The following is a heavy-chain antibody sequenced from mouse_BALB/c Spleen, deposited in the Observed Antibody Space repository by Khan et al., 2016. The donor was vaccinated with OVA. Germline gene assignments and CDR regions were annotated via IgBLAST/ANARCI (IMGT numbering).Heavy chain of an antibody. V-gene: IGHV1-18*01. CDR2: FNPNNGGT. CDR1: GYTFTEYT. Sequence: VQLKESGPELVKPGASVKISCKTSGYTFTEYTMHWVKQSHGKSLEWIGRFNPNNGGTSYNQKFKGRATLTVEEYSSTAYMELRSLTSEESAVYYCTRRDYYAYNWYFDVWGAGTTVTVSS. D-gene: IGHD1-2*01. J-gene: IGHJ1*01. CDR3: TRRDYYAYNWYFDV.